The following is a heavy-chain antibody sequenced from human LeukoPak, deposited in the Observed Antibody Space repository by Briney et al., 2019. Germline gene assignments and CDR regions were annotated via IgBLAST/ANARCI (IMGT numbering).Heavy chain of an antibody. Sequence: PSETLSLTCTVSGVSISSSNNFWGWIRQPPGKGLEWIGSVHYSGTTYYIPSLKRRVTISVDTSKNQFSLKLSSVTAADTAVYYCARHEEEDGYNAKTFGYWGQGTLVTVSS. CDR2: VHYSGTT. V-gene: IGHV4-39*01. J-gene: IGHJ4*02. D-gene: IGHD5-24*01. CDR1: GVSISSSNNF. CDR3: ARHEEEDGYNAKTFGY.